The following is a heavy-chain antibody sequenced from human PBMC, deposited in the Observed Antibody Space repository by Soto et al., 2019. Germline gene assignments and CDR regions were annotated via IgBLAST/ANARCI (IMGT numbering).Heavy chain of an antibody. J-gene: IGHJ3*02. CDR1: GFTFSSYW. V-gene: IGHV3-7*01. D-gene: IGHD3-16*02. CDR2: IKQDGSEK. CDR3: ASDYDYIWGSYRDDDAFDI. Sequence: EVQLVESGGGLVQPGGSLRLSCAASGFTFSSYWMSWVRQAPGKGPEWVANIKQDGSEKYYVDSVKGRFTISRDNAKNSLYLQMNSLRAEDTAVYYCASDYDYIWGSYRDDDAFDIWGQGTMVTVSS.